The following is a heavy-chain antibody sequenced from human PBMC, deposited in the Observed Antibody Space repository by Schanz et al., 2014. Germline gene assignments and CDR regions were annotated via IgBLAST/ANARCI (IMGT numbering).Heavy chain of an antibody. CDR3: ARDGDFDY. V-gene: IGHV3-30-3*01. Sequence: HVQLVESGGGVVQPGGSLRLSCAASGFTFNLYAFHWVRQAPGKGLEWVALISYDGNTKYYADSVKGRFTISRDNSKNTLYLQMNSLRADDTAVYYCARDGDFDYWGQGTLVTVSS. J-gene: IGHJ4*02. CDR1: GFTFNLYA. CDR2: ISYDGNTK.